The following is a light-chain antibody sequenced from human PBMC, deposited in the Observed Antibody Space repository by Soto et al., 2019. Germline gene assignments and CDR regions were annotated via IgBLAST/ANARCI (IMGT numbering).Light chain of an antibody. J-gene: IGKJ2*03. CDR3: QHRWNWAYG. Sequence: EIVLTQSPATLSLSPGERATLSCRASESVNNFLAWYQQKPGQAPRLLIYDASNTAAGVAGRFSGSGPGTDFTVNISTLESEDFAVYYCQHRWNWAYGFGRGTQLEI. CDR1: ESVNNF. V-gene: IGKV3-11*01. CDR2: DAS.